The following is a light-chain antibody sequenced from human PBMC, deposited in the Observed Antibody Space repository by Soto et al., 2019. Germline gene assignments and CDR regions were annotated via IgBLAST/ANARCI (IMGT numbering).Light chain of an antibody. Sequence: EIVLTQSPATLSLSPGERATLSCRASQSVSSYLAWYQQKPGQAPRLLIYDASNRATCIPARFSGSGSGTDFTLPISSLEPEDFAVYYCQQRSNWPPLTVGGGTKVEIK. CDR1: QSVSSY. CDR3: QQRSNWPPLT. J-gene: IGKJ4*01. V-gene: IGKV3-11*01. CDR2: DAS.